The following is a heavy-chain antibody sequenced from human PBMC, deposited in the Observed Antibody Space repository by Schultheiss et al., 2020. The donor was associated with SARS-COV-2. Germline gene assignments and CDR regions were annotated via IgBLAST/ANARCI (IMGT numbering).Heavy chain of an antibody. J-gene: IGHJ5*02. V-gene: IGHV4-59*12. CDR1: GGSISSYY. D-gene: IGHD3-22*01. CDR3: ARDGGGYYDSSGYDR. Sequence: SQTLSLTCTVSGGSISSYYWSWIRQPPGKGLEWIGYIYYSGSTYYNPSLKSRVTISVDTSKNQFSLKLSSVTAADTAVYYCARDGGGYYDSSGYDRWGQGTLVTVSS. CDR2: IYYSGST.